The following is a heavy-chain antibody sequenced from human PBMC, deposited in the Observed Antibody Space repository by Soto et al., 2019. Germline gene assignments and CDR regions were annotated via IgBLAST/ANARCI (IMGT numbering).Heavy chain of an antibody. CDR2: IYYSGST. CDR3: ARDPYGSGPFDP. D-gene: IGHD3-10*01. J-gene: IGHJ5*02. CDR1: GGSISSYY. V-gene: IGHV4-59*01. Sequence: TSETLSLTCTVSGGSISSYYWSWIRQPPGKGLEWIGYIYYSGSTNYNPSLKSRVTISVDTSKNQFSLKLSSVTAADTAVYYCARDPYGSGPFDPWGQGTLVTVSS.